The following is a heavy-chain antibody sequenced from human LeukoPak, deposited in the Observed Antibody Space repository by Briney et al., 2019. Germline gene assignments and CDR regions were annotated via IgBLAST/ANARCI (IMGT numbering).Heavy chain of an antibody. CDR2: IYYSGST. D-gene: IGHD2-2*01. J-gene: IGHJ6*02. CDR3: ARANIVVVPAASGLLHLLPNYYYYYGMDV. V-gene: IGHV4-30-4*01. CDR1: GGSISSGDYY. Sequence: SETLSLTCTVSGGSISSGDYYWSWIRQPPGKGLEWIGYIYYSGSTYYNPSLKSRVTISVDTSKNQFSLKLSSVTAADTAVYYCARANIVVVPAASGLLHLLPNYYYYYGMDVWGQGTTVTVSS.